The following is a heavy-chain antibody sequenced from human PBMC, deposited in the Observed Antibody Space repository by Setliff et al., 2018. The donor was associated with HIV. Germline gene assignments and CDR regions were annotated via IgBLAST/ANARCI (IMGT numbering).Heavy chain of an antibody. V-gene: IGHV1-8*02. CDR3: ARVRDYGGNFFDY. CDR1: GYTFTTYD. D-gene: IGHD4-17*01. Sequence: ASVKVSCKASGYTFTTYDINWVRQATGQGLEWMGWMNPNSGNTGYAERFQGRVTMTRDTSISTVYMELTSLRSEDTAVYYCARVRDYGGNFFDYWGQGTLVTVS. J-gene: IGHJ4*02. CDR2: MNPNSGNT.